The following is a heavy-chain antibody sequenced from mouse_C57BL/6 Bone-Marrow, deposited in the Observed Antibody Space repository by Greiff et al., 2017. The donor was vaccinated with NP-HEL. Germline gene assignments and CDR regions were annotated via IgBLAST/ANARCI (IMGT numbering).Heavy chain of an antibody. CDR1: GYTFTSYW. CDR2: IDPSDSYT. J-gene: IGHJ2*01. V-gene: IGHV1-50*01. CDR3: ARRIITTLDY. Sequence: VQLQQSGAELVKPGASVKLSCKASGYTFTSYWMQWVKQRPGQGLEWIGEIDPSDSYTNYNQKFKGKATLTVDTSSSTAYMQLSSLTSEDSAVYYCARRIITTLDYWGQGTTLTVSS. D-gene: IGHD1-1*01.